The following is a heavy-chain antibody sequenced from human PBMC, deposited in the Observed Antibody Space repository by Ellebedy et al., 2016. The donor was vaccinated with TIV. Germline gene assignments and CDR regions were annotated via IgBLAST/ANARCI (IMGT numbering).Heavy chain of an antibody. Sequence: SETLSLXXTVSGGSISSGSYYWSWIRQPAGKGLEWIGRIYTSGSTNYNPSLKSRVTMSVDTSKNQFSLKLSSVTAADTAVYYCARGGDAFDIWGQGTMVTVSS. V-gene: IGHV4-61*02. J-gene: IGHJ3*02. CDR2: IYTSGST. CDR1: GGSISSGSYY. D-gene: IGHD3-16*01. CDR3: ARGGDAFDI.